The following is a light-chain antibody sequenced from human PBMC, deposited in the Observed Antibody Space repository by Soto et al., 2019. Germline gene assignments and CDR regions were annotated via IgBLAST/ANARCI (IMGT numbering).Light chain of an antibody. CDR1: QSVSSNS. CDR2: GAS. Sequence: EIVLTQSPATLSLSPGDRATLSCTASQSVSSNSLAWYQQIPGQPPRLLIYGASSRATGVPDRFTGSGSETHFTLTITRLEPEDFAVFYCQHSGRSPPLTFGGGTKVDIK. J-gene: IGKJ4*01. V-gene: IGKV3-20*01. CDR3: QHSGRSPPLT.